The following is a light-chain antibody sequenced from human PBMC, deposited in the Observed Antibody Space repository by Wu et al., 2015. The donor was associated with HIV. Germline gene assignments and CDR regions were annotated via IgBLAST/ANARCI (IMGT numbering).Light chain of an antibody. CDR1: QDISTY. J-gene: IGKJ3*01. CDR2: SAS. V-gene: IGKV1-9*01. CDR3: QQLHSYPFT. Sequence: DIQLTQSPSFLSSSVGDRVTITCRASQDISTYLAWYEQRPGKAPKLLMYSASTLQSGVSSRFSGRGSGTEFTLTVSSLQPEDVATYFCQQLHSYPFTFGPGTKVDIK.